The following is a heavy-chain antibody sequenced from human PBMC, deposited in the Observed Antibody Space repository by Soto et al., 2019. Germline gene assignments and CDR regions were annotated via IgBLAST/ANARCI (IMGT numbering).Heavy chain of an antibody. CDR2: IYYSGNT. CDR3: ARGRFWSGYYSYFDY. J-gene: IGHJ4*01. Sequence: SDTLSLTCTVSGGSFSVYYWTWIRQPPGKGLEWMGFIYYSGNTSYNPSLKSRVTISVDTSKNQFSLRLSSVTAADTAVYYCARGRFWSGYYSYFDYWGHGILVTVSS. V-gene: IGHV4-59*01. D-gene: IGHD3-3*01. CDR1: GGSFSVYY.